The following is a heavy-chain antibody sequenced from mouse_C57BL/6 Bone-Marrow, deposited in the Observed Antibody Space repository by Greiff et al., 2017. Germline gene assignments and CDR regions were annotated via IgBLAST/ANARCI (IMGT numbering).Heavy chain of an antibody. V-gene: IGHV6-3*01. CDR1: GFTFSNYW. CDR3: TGEIGPYFDV. Sequence: EVNLVESGGGLVQPGGSMKLSCVASGFTFSNYWMNWVRQSPEKGLEWVAQIRLKSDNYATHYAESVKGRFTISRDDSKSSVYLQMNNLRAEDTGIYYCTGEIGPYFDVWGTGTTVTVSS. CDR2: IRLKSDNYAT. J-gene: IGHJ1*03.